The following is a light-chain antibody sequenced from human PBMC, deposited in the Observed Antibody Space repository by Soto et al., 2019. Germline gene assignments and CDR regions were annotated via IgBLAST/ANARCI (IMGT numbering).Light chain of an antibody. CDR3: QQYNSYWT. V-gene: IGKV1-5*01. J-gene: IGKJ1*01. CDR2: DAS. Sequence: IKINQSPSILSASVGERVTITCRASQITGTWLAWYQHKPGKAPKLLIYDASSLESGVPSRFSGSGSGTEFTLTISSLQPADFATYYCQQYNSYWTFGQGTKVDIK. CDR1: QITGTW.